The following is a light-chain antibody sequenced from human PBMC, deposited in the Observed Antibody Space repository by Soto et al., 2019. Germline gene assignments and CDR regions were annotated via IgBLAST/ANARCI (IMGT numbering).Light chain of an antibody. CDR2: GAS. V-gene: IGKV3-15*01. Sequence: EIVMTQSPATLSVSPGERATLSCMASQSVSSNLAWYQQKPGQAPRLLISGASTRATGVPARFSGSGSETEFTLTISSLQSEDFALYYCQQYNNWWTFGQGTKVEIK. J-gene: IGKJ1*01. CDR3: QQYNNWWT. CDR1: QSVSSN.